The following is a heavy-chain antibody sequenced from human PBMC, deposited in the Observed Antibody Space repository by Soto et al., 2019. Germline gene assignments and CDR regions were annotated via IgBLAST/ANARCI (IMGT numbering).Heavy chain of an antibody. D-gene: IGHD3-10*01. Sequence: QVQLVQSGAEVKKPGSSVKVSCKASGGTFSSYAISWVRQAPGQGLEWMGGIIPIFGTANYAQKFQGRVTITADESTSTAYMELSSLRSEDTAVYYCASFAETPWGVIAFYYYYGMDVWGQGTTVTVSS. CDR2: IIPIFGTA. CDR3: ASFAETPWGVIAFYYYYGMDV. V-gene: IGHV1-69*01. J-gene: IGHJ6*02. CDR1: GGTFSSYA.